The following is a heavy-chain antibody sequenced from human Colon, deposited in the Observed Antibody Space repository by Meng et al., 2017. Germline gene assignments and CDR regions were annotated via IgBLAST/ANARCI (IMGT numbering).Heavy chain of an antibody. J-gene: IGHJ5*02. V-gene: IGHV1-69*01. Sequence: QVQLGQSGDEVKKPGSSVRVSCKASGGIFSSYAISWVRQAPGQGLEWMGGIVPMFGTPNYAQKFQGRVTIAADESTTTSFMELSSLRFEDTATYYCARDLESWGQGTLVTVSS. CDR2: IVPMFGTP. CDR3: ARDLES. D-gene: IGHD3-3*01. CDR1: GGIFSSYA.